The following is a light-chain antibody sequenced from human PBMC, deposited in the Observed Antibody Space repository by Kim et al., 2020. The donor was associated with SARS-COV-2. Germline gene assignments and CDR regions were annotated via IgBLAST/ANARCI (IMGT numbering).Light chain of an antibody. Sequence: GQRVTLSCSGSFSNVGRTTVNWYQQLPGTAPKLLIFGYNQRPSGVPDRFSGSKSGTSASLAISGLQSEDEADYYCAAWDDNLNGVGFGGGTQLTVL. V-gene: IGLV1-44*01. CDR3: AAWDDNLNGVG. CDR2: GYN. CDR1: FSNVGRTT. J-gene: IGLJ2*01.